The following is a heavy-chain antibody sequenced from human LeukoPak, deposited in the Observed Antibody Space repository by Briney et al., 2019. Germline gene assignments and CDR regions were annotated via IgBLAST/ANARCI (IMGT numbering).Heavy chain of an antibody. J-gene: IGHJ4*02. V-gene: IGHV3-23*01. CDR2: IIGNGGST. D-gene: IGHD2-15*01. CDR1: GFTFSVAG. Sequence: GGSLRLSCAASGFTFSVAGMHWVRQAPGKGLEWVSAIIGNGGSTYYTDSVQGRFTISRDNSKTTLYLQMNSLRAEDTGVYYCAKRTCSGSTCYPLDSWGQGTLVTVSS. CDR3: AKRTCSGSTCYPLDS.